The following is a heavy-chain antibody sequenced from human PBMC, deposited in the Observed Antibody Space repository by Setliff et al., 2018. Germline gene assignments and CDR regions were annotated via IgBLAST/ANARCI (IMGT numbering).Heavy chain of an antibody. CDR2: ISAYNGYI. CDR1: GYNFITLG. Sequence: GASVKVSCKTSGYNFITLGINWVRQAPGQGLEWVGWISAYNGYIVYAQKFQGRVTMTTDTSTTTAYMEVRSLRSDDTAVYYCARDRKEIVVKPPAASLDYWGQGTQVTVSS. V-gene: IGHV1-18*01. D-gene: IGHD2-2*01. CDR3: ARDRKEIVVKPPAASLDY. J-gene: IGHJ4*02.